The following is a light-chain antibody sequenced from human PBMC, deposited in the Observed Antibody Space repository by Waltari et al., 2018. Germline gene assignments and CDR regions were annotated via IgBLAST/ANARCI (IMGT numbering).Light chain of an antibody. V-gene: IGLV2-23*02. CDR3: CSYAGSSTFHVV. J-gene: IGLJ2*01. CDR2: EVS. Sequence: QSALTQPASVSGSPGQSITISCTGTSSHGGGYNLVSWSQQHPGKAPKLMIYEVSKRPSGVSNRFSGSKSGNTASLTISGLQAEDEADYYCCSYAGSSTFHVVFGGGTKLTVL. CDR1: SSHGGGYNL.